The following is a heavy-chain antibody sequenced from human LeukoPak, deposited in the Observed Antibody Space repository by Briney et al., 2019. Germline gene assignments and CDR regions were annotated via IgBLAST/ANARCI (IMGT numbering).Heavy chain of an antibody. D-gene: IGHD2-2*01. CDR3: ARSEGYCSSTSCYGSGHFDY. CDR2: IDPGGGTT. J-gene: IGHJ4*02. Sequence: ASVKVSCKASAYTFTSYHMHWVRQAPGQGLEWMGNIDPGGGTTSYAQKFQGRVTMTRDTSTSTVYMEVSSLRSEDTAVYHCARSEGYCSSTSCYGSGHFDYWGQETLVTVSS. CDR1: AYTFTSYH. V-gene: IGHV1-46*01.